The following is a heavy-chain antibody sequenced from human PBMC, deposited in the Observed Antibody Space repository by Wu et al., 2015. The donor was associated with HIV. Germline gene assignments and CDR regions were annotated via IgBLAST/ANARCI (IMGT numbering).Heavy chain of an antibody. V-gene: IGHV4-4*07. CDR1: GGSISSYY. CDR2: IYTSGST. J-gene: IGHJ4*02. CDR3: ARMGTIAAAGTVDY. D-gene: IGHD6-13*01. Sequence: QVQLQESGPGLVKPSETLSLTCTVSGGSISSYYWSWIRQPAGKGLEWIGRIYTSGSTNYNPSLKSRVTMSVDTSKNQFSLKLSSVTAADTAVYYCARMGTIAAAGTVDYWGQGTLVTVYS.